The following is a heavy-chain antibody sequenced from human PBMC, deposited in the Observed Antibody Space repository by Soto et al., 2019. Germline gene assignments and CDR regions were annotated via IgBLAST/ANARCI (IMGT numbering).Heavy chain of an antibody. V-gene: IGHV3-23*01. CDR2: ISGSGGNT. Sequence: GSLRLSCAASGFTFSSYAMSWVRQAPGKGLEWVSAISGSGGNTYYADSVKGRFTISRDNSKNTLYLQMNSLRAEDTAVYYCAKDIDGATYYDFWHYWGQGTLVTVSS. CDR3: AKDIDGATYYDFWHY. CDR1: GFTFSSYA. J-gene: IGHJ4*02. D-gene: IGHD3-3*01.